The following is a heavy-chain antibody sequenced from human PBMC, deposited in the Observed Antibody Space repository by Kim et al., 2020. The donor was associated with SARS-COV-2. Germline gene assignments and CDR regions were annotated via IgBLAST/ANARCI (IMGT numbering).Heavy chain of an antibody. Sequence: SETLSLTCTVSGGSISSGGYYWSWIRQHPGKGLEWIGYIYYSGSTYYNPSLKSRVTISVDTSKNQFSLKLSSVTAADTAVYYCARALPDYYDSSGYLDYWGQGTLVTVSS. V-gene: IGHV4-31*03. CDR1: GGSISSGGYY. J-gene: IGHJ4*02. CDR2: IYYSGST. D-gene: IGHD3-22*01. CDR3: ARALPDYYDSSGYLDY.